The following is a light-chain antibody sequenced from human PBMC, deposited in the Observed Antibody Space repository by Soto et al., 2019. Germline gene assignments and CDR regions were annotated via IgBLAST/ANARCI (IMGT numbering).Light chain of an antibody. CDR1: QDISSY. Sequence: AIRMTQSPSSFSASTGDRVTFTCRASQDISSYLAWYQQKPGKAPKLLIYAASTLQIGVPSRFSGSGAGTDFTLTISCLQSEDFATHYCQQYYTYPQSFGQGTKLEIK. V-gene: IGKV1-8*01. CDR3: QQYYTYPQS. CDR2: AAS. J-gene: IGKJ2*01.